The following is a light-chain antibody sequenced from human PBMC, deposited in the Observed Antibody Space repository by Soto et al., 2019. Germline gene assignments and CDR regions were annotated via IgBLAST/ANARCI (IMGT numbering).Light chain of an antibody. CDR1: QSISSSN. CDR3: QQYVSSPPAT. Sequence: EIVLTQSPGTLSLSPGERATLSCRASQSISSSNLAWYQQKPCQAPRLLIYGASSRPTGIPDRFSGSGSGTDFTLPIGRLEPEAFAVYFYQQYVSSPPATFGQGTNLEIK. CDR2: GAS. V-gene: IGKV3-20*01. J-gene: IGKJ2*01.